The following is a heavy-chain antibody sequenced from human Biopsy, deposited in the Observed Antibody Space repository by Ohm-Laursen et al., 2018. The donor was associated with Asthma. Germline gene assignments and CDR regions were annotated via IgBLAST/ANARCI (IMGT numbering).Heavy chain of an antibody. CDR3: AKDKRYSGSYFDY. CDR2: ISGSGGST. J-gene: IGHJ4*02. D-gene: IGHD1-26*01. V-gene: IGHV3-23*01. Sequence: GSLRLSCTASGFTFSSYAMSWVRQAPGKGPEWVSAISGSGGSTYYADSVKGRFTISRGNSKNTLYLQMNSLRAEDTAVYYCAKDKRYSGSYFDYWGQGTLVTVSS. CDR1: GFTFSSYA.